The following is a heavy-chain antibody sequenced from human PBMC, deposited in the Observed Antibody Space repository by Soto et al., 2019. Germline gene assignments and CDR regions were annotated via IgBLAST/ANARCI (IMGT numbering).Heavy chain of an antibody. V-gene: IGHV1-18*01. CDR2: ISAYNGNT. J-gene: IGHJ6*02. CDR3: ARDIVVVVAATPYYYYGMDV. CDR1: GYTFTSYG. D-gene: IGHD2-15*01. Sequence: ASVKVSCKASGYTFTSYGISWVRQAPGRGLEWMGWISAYNGNTNYAQKLQGRVTMTTDTSTSTAYMELRSLRSDDTAVYYCARDIVVVVAATPYYYYGMDVWGQGTTVTVS.